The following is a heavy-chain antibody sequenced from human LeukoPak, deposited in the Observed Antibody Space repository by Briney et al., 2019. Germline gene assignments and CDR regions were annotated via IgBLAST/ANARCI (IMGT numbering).Heavy chain of an antibody. V-gene: IGHV3-43*02. CDR2: ISGHSTNT. J-gene: IGHJ4*02. CDR3: AMDIGTGTSDYFDH. D-gene: IGHD1-7*01. CDR1: GFTFDGDA. Sequence: GGSLRLSCAASGFTFDGDAMHWVRQAPGKGLEWVSLISGHSTNTYYADSVKGRFTISRDSSKISLYLQMNSLRTEDTALYYCAMDIGTGTSDYFDHWGQGTLVTVSS.